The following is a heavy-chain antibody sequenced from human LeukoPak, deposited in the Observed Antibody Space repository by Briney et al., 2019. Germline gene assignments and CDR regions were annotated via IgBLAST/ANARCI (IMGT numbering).Heavy chain of an antibody. J-gene: IGHJ4*02. CDR3: ATATVPFSSSRSYYFDY. V-gene: IGHV1-24*01. Sequence: ASVKVSCKVSGYTLTELPMHWVRQAPGKGLEWMGGFDPEDGETIYAQKFQGRVTMTEDTSTDTAYMELSSLRSEDTAVYYCATATVPFSSSRSYYFDYWGQGTLVTVSS. CDR2: FDPEDGET. CDR1: GYTLTELP. D-gene: IGHD6-13*01.